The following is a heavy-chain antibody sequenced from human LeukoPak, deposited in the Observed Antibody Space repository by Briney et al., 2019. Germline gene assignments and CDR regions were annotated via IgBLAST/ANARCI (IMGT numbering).Heavy chain of an antibody. CDR3: ARFGRVIQLKRWPLDH. J-gene: IGHJ4*02. CDR1: GGSISDHY. V-gene: IGHV4-59*11. CDR2: IYYSGIT. Sequence: SETLSLTCSVSGGSISDHYWGWIRQPPGKGLEWIGYIYYSGITTYNPSLERRVTISVDTSKNQFSLKLSSVTAADTAVYFCARFGRVIQLKRWPLDHWGQGTLVTVSS. D-gene: IGHD5-24*01.